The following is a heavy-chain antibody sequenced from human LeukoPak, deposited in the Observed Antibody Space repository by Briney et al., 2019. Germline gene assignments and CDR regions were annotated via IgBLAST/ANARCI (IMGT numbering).Heavy chain of an antibody. J-gene: IGHJ4*02. Sequence: SETLSLTCAVYGGSFSGYYWSWIRQPPGKGLEWIGEINHSGSTNYNPSLKSRVTISVDTSKNQFSLKPSSVTAADTAVYYCAGSTGPFDYWGQGTLVTVSS. CDR2: INHSGST. CDR3: AGSTGPFDY. V-gene: IGHV4-34*01. CDR1: GGSFSGYY.